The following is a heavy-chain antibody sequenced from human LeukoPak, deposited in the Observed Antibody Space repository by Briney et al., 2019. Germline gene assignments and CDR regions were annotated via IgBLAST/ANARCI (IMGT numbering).Heavy chain of an antibody. D-gene: IGHD5-12*01. CDR3: ARVNIVATTGGLDY. J-gene: IGHJ4*02. Sequence: PSETLSLTCAVYGGSFSGYYWSWIRQPPGKGLEWIGEINHSGSTNYNPSLKSRVTISVDTSKNQFSLKLSSVTAADTAVYYCARVNIVATTGGLDYWGQGTLVTVSS. CDR1: GGSFSGYY. V-gene: IGHV4-34*01. CDR2: INHSGST.